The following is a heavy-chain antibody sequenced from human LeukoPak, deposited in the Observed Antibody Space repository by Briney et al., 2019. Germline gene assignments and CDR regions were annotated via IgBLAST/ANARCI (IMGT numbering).Heavy chain of an antibody. CDR2: ISYDGSNK. Sequence: GGSLRLSCAASGFTFSSYAMHWVRQAPGKGLEWVAVISYDGSNKYYADSVKGRFTISRDNSKNTLYLQMNSLRAEDTAVYYCARGSGYYYDYWGQGTLVIVSS. J-gene: IGHJ4*02. D-gene: IGHD3-22*01. CDR3: ARGSGYYYDY. CDR1: GFTFSSYA. V-gene: IGHV3-30-3*01.